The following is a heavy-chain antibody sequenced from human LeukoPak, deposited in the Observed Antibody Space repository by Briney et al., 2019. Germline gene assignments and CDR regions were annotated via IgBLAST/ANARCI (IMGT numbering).Heavy chain of an antibody. D-gene: IGHD3-22*01. CDR2: IYYSGST. CDR3: AIAPYYYDSSGYYINAFDI. V-gene: IGHV4-39*01. CDR1: GVSISSSSYY. Sequence: PSETLSLTCTVSGVSISSSSYYWGWIRQPPGKGLEWIGSIYYSGSTYYNPSLKSRVTISVDTSKNQFSLKLSSVTAADTAVYYCAIAPYYYDSSGYYINAFDIWGQGTMVTVSS. J-gene: IGHJ3*02.